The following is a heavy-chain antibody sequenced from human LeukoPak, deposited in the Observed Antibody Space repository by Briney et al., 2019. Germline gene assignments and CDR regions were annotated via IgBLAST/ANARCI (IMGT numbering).Heavy chain of an antibody. V-gene: IGHV4-31*03. CDR2: IYYSGST. Sequence: SETLSLTCTVSGGSLSSGGSYWSWIRQHPGKGLEWIGYIYYSGSTYYNPSLKSRVTISVDTSKNQFSLKLSSVTAADTAVYYCARDIVVVVAATRCTDAFDIWGQGTMVTVSS. CDR1: GGSLSSGGSY. D-gene: IGHD2-15*01. J-gene: IGHJ3*02. CDR3: ARDIVVVVAATRCTDAFDI.